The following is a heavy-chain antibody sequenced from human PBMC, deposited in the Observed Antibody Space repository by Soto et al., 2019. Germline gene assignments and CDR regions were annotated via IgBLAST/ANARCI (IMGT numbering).Heavy chain of an antibody. D-gene: IGHD3-3*01. Sequence: EVQLVQSGAEVKKAGESLKISCKGSGYSFSSSWIGWVRQMSGKGLEWMGTIYPGDSDTRYSPSFQGQVIISADKSTSTAYLQGSSLKASDTAMYYCATRAEYYDFWSGYYGAWGQGTLVTVSS. J-gene: IGHJ5*02. V-gene: IGHV5-51*01. CDR2: IYPGDSDT. CDR3: ATRAEYYDFWSGYYGA. CDR1: GYSFSSSW.